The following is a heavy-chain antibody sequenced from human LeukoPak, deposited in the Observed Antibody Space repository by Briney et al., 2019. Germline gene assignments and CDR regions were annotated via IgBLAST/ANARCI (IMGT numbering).Heavy chain of an antibody. CDR3: ARSDSSSWSLFRFDP. J-gene: IGHJ5*02. D-gene: IGHD6-13*01. CDR1: GGSISSYY. V-gene: IGHV4-59*01. CDR2: IYYSGST. Sequence: SETLSLTCTVSGGSISSYYWSWIRQPPGKGLEWIGYIYYSGSTNYNPSLKSRVTISVDTSKNQFSLKQSSVTAADTAVYYCARSDSSSWSLFRFDPWGQGTLVTVSS.